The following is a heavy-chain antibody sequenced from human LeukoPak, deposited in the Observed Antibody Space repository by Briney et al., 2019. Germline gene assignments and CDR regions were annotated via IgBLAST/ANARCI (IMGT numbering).Heavy chain of an antibody. Sequence: SETLSLTCTVSGGSISSYYWSWIRQPPGKGLEWIGYIYYSGSTNYNPSLKSRVTISVDTSKNQFSLNLSSVTAADTAVYYCARLPQKRYMDVWGKGTTVTVSS. CDR1: GGSISSYY. V-gene: IGHV4-59*08. CDR3: ARLPQKRYMDV. J-gene: IGHJ6*03. CDR2: IYYSGST.